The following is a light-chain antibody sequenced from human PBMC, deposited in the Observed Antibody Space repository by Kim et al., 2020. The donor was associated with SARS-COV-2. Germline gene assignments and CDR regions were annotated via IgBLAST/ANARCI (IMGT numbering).Light chain of an antibody. J-gene: IGLJ2*01. V-gene: IGLV3-19*01. Sequence: SSELTQDPAVSVALGQTVRITCQGDSLRNYYASWYQQKPGQAPVVVIYGKNNRPSGIPDRFSGSNSGNTASLTITGAQAEDEADYYCNSRDSTTDYLVFG. CDR2: GKN. CDR1: SLRNYY. CDR3: NSRDSTTDYLV.